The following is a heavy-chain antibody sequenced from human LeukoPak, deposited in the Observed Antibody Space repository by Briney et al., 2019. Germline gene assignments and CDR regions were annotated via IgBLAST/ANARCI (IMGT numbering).Heavy chain of an antibody. D-gene: IGHD4-17*01. CDR2: ISAYNGNT. CDR3: ARDLSTYYGDYLGTDY. Sequence: ASVKVSCKASGYTFTSYGISWVRQAPGQGLEWMGWISAYNGNTNYAQKLQGRVTMTTDTSTSTANMELNSLRAEDTAVYYCARDLSTYYGDYLGTDYWGQGTLVTVSS. J-gene: IGHJ4*02. CDR1: GYTFTSYG. V-gene: IGHV1-18*01.